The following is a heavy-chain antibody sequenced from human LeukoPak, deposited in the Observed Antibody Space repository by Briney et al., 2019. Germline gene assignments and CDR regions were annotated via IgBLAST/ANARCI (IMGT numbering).Heavy chain of an antibody. Sequence: PGGSLRLSRAASGFTVSSNYMSWVRQAPGKGLEWVSVIYSGGSTYYADSVKGRFTISRDNSKNTLYLQMNSLRAEDTAVYYCARDQGSGLNDAFDIWGQGTMVTVSS. CDR3: ARDQGSGLNDAFDI. J-gene: IGHJ3*02. CDR2: IYSGGST. D-gene: IGHD2-15*01. V-gene: IGHV3-66*01. CDR1: GFTVSSNY.